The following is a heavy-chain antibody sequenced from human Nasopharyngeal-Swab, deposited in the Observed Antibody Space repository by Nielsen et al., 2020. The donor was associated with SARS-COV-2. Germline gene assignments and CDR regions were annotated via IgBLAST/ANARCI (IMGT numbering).Heavy chain of an antibody. CDR3: AREGENDSSGYFSDAFDI. CDR2: ISSSGSTI. Sequence: GGSLRLSCAASGFTFSSYEMNWVRQAPGKGLEWVSYISSSGSTIYYADSVKGRFTISRDNAKNSLYLQMNSLRAEDTAVYYCAREGENDSSGYFSDAFDIWSQGTMVTVSS. D-gene: IGHD3-22*01. CDR1: GFTFSSYE. J-gene: IGHJ3*02. V-gene: IGHV3-48*03.